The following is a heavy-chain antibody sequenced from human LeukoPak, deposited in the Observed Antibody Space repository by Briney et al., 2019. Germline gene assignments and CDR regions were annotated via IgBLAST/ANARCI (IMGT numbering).Heavy chain of an antibody. CDR2: IRNVGNDK. CDR1: GFTFDCCG. D-gene: IGHD3-22*01. J-gene: IGHJ4*02. V-gene: IGHV3-30*02. Sequence: PGGSLRLSCAASGFTFDCCGMHWVRQAPGKGLEWVAFIRNVGNDKYYADPVKGRFFISRDNSKNTLYLQMNNLRAEDTAVYYCARSGYDSSGYRIEDYWGQGTLVTVSS. CDR3: ARSGYDSSGYRIEDY.